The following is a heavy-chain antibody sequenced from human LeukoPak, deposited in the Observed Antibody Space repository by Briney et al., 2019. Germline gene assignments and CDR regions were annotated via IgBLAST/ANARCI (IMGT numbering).Heavy chain of an antibody. CDR3: ARAGGIYYDSSGYHRGFDY. V-gene: IGHV1-2*02. CDR2: INPNSGGT. J-gene: IGHJ4*02. Sequence: ASVKVSCKASGYSFTGYYMHWVRQAPGQGLEWMGWINPNSGGTNYAQTFQGRVTMTRDTSISTAYMELSRLTSDDTAVYNCARAGGIYYDSSGYHRGFDYWGQGTLVTVSS. D-gene: IGHD3-22*01. CDR1: GYSFTGYY.